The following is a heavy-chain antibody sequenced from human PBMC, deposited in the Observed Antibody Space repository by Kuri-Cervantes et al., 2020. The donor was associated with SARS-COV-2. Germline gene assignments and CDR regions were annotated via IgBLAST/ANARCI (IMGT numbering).Heavy chain of an antibody. D-gene: IGHD3-3*01. CDR2: IKQDGSDK. CDR1: GFTFSSYW. Sequence: GGSLRLSCAASGFTFSSYWMSWVRQAPGKGLEWVANIKQDGSDKYYVDSVKGRFTISRDNAKNSLYLQMNSLRAEDTAVYYCARHEYDFWSGYLLDFDYWGQGTLVTVSS. J-gene: IGHJ4*02. CDR3: ARHEYDFWSGYLLDFDY. V-gene: IGHV3-7*01.